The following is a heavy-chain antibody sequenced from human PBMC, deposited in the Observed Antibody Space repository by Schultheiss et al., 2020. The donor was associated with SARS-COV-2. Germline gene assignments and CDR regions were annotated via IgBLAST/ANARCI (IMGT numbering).Heavy chain of an antibody. CDR3: AREGEPNRMFDP. J-gene: IGHJ5*02. CDR1: GGSFSGYY. CDR2: IDYSGTT. D-gene: IGHD1-26*01. Sequence: SETLSLTCAVYGGSFSGYYWAWIRQPPGKGLEWIGSIDYSGTTNYNPSLKSRVTISVDTSKNQFSLKLSSVTAADTAVYYCAREGEPNRMFDPWGQGTLVTVSS. V-gene: IGHV4-34*01.